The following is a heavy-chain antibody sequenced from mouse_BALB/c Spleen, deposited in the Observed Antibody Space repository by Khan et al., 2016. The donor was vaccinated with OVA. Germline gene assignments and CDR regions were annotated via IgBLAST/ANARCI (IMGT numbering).Heavy chain of an antibody. J-gene: IGHJ4*01. V-gene: IGHV1S41*01. CDR1: GYTFTSYW. Sequence: DLVEPGASVKLSCKASGYTFTSYWINWIKERPGQGLEWIGQIGPGSGSAYYNELFKGKATLTVDTSSSTVYIQLSSLSSEDSAVYFCAISNYSGRGLYAMDYWGQGTSVTVSS. CDR3: AISNYSGRGLYAMDY. D-gene: IGHD1-1*01. CDR2: IGPGSGSA.